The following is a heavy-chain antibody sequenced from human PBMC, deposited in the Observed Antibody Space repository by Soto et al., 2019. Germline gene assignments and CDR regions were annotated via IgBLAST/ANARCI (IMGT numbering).Heavy chain of an antibody. D-gene: IGHD2-15*01. V-gene: IGHV3-9*01. CDR1: GFTFDDYA. CDR3: AKDLSGGSCIQH. J-gene: IGHJ1*01. Sequence: EVQLVESGGGLVQPGRSLRLSCAASGFTFDDYAMHWVRQAPGKGLEWVSGISWNSGSIGYADSVKGRFTIYRDNAKNSLYLQMNSLRAEDTALYYCAKDLSGGSCIQHWGQGTLVTVSS. CDR2: ISWNSGSI.